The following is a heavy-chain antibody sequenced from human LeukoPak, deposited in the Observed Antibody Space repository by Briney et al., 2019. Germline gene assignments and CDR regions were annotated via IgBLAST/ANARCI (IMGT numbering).Heavy chain of an antibody. CDR3: AKRGSSDFWSGYYFFDY. CDR2: MNPNSGNT. Sequence: ASVKVSCKASGYTFTSYDINWVRQATGQGLEWMGWMNPNSGNTGYAQKLQGRVTMTRNTSISTAYMELSSLRSEDTAVYYCAKRGSSDFWSGYYFFDYWGQGTLVTVSS. D-gene: IGHD3-3*01. CDR1: GYTFTSYD. V-gene: IGHV1-8*01. J-gene: IGHJ4*02.